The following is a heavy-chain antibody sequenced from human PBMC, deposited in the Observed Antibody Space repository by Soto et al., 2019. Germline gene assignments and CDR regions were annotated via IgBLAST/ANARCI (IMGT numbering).Heavy chain of an antibody. D-gene: IGHD1-26*01. J-gene: IGHJ4*02. Sequence: QVQLVQSGAEVKKPGSSVKVSCKASGGTFSSYAISWVRQAPGQGLEWMGGIIPIFGTANYAQKVQGRVTITADESTRTAFIGARSLRSEDTGVDYCARDRRGRSLYLLDYWGQGTLVTVSS. V-gene: IGHV1-69*01. CDR1: GGTFSSYA. CDR2: IIPIFGTA. CDR3: ARDRRGRSLYLLDY.